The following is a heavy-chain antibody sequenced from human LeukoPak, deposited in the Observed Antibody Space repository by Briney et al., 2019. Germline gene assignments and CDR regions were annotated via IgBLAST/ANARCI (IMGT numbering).Heavy chain of an antibody. CDR3: ARDKIKEWELQAYDY. V-gene: IGHV1-69*04. CDR1: GYTFISYA. D-gene: IGHD1-26*01. J-gene: IGHJ4*02. CDR2: IIPILGIA. Sequence: SVKVSCKASGYTFISYAMNWVRQAPGQGLEWMGRIIPILGIANYAQKFQGRVTITADKSTSTAYMELSSLRSEDTAVYYCARDKIKEWELQAYDYWGQGTLVTVSS.